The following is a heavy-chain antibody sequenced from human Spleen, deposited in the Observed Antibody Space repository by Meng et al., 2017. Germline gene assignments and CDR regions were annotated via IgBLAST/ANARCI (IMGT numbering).Heavy chain of an antibody. CDR1: GGSFSGYY. Sequence: QVPPPEWGAGLLKPSETLPLTCACYGGSFSGYYWSWIRQPPGKGLEWIGEINHSGSTNYNPSLESRATISVDTSQNNLSLKLSSVTAADSAVYYCARGPTTMAHDFDYWGQGTLVTVSS. V-gene: IGHV4-34*01. CDR2: INHSGST. J-gene: IGHJ4*02. CDR3: ARGPTTMAHDFDY. D-gene: IGHD4-11*01.